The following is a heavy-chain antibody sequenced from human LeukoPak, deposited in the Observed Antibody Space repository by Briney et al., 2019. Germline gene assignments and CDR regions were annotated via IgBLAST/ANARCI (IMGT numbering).Heavy chain of an antibody. J-gene: IGHJ3*02. CDR3: ARTMVRGVKFALHDAFDI. Sequence: GGSLRLSCAASGFTFSSYSMNWVRQAPGKGLEWVSVIYSGGSTYYADSVKGRFTISRDNSNNTLYLQMNSLRAEDTAVYYCARTMVRGVKFALHDAFDIWGQGTMVTVSS. CDR2: IYSGGST. CDR1: GFTFSSYS. D-gene: IGHD3-10*01. V-gene: IGHV3-53*01.